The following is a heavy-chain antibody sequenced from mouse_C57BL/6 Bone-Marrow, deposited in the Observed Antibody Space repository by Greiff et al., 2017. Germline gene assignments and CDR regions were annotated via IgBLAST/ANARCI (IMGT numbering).Heavy chain of an antibody. J-gene: IGHJ4*01. CDR3: ARERDYDEDAMDY. CDR1: GFTFSSYA. V-gene: IGHV5-4*01. D-gene: IGHD2-4*01. CDR2: ISDGGSYT. Sequence: EVKLVESGGGLVKPGGSLTLSCAASGFTFSSYAMSWVRQTPEKRLEWVATISDGGSYTYYPDNVKGRFTISRDHAKNNLYLQMSHLKSEDTAMYYCARERDYDEDAMDYWGQGTSVTVSS.